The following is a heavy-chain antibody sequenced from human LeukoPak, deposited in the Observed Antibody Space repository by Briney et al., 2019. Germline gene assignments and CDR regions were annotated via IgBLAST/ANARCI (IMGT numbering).Heavy chain of an antibody. Sequence: GSLRLSCAASGFTYSNVWMNWVRQAPGKGVEWVGRIKTNAEGGTLDYTAPVKGRFTISRDDSKNTLYLQMDSLEVEDTGMYYCTTGIDDEGGYWGQGTLVTVSS. J-gene: IGHJ4*02. CDR2: IKTNAEGGTL. CDR3: TTGIDDEGGY. V-gene: IGHV3-15*07. CDR1: GFTYSNVW. D-gene: IGHD3-3*02.